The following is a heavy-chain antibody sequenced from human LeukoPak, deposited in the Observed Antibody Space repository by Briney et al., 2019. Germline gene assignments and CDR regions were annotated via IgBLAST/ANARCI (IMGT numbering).Heavy chain of an antibody. D-gene: IGHD3-22*01. CDR2: ISAYNGNT. V-gene: IGHV1-18*01. CDR1: GYTFKSFG. J-gene: IGHJ5*02. Sequence: ASVKVSCKASGYTFKSFGITWVRQAPGQGLEWMGWISAYNGNTNYAQKLQGRVTMTTDTSTSTAYMGLRSLRSDDTAVYYCARIYDSSGYYFGWFDPWGQGTLVTVSS. CDR3: ARIYDSSGYYFGWFDP.